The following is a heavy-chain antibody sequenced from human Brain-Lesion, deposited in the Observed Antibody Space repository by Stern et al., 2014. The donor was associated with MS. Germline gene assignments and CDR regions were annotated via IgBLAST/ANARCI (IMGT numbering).Heavy chain of an antibody. Sequence: VQLVQSGPGLVKPSQTLSLTCTVSGDSIPSGGYYWSWIRQPPGRGLEWIGYIYYSGATFYNPSLKSRVTISLDTSQNQFSLRLSSVTAADTAIYYCARDWSGTSIHLAPAYGGHIRFDPWGQGILVTVSS. CDR3: ARDWSGTSIHLAPAYGGHIRFDP. CDR2: IYYSGAT. J-gene: IGHJ5*02. CDR1: GDSIPSGGYY. D-gene: IGHD5-18*01. V-gene: IGHV4-31*03.